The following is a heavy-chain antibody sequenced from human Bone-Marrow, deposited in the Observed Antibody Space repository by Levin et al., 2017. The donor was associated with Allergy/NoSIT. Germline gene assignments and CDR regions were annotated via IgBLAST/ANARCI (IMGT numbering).Heavy chain of an antibody. CDR1: GFTFSIYS. CDR2: ISGTSNTI. CDR3: ARVRTGYYFDS. Sequence: SCAASGFTFSIYSMTWVRQAPGKGLNWVSHISGTSNTIRYAESVKGRFTISRDNDKNSLYLEMNSLRDEDTAVYYCARVRTGYYFDSWGQGTLVTVSP. J-gene: IGHJ4*02. V-gene: IGHV3-48*02.